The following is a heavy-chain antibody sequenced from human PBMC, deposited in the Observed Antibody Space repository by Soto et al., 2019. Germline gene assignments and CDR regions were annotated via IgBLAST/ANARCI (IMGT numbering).Heavy chain of an antibody. CDR1: GYSCSSYW. J-gene: IGHJ4*02. V-gene: IGHV5-51*01. Sequence: GESLKISRKGSGYSCSSYWIGWVGQMPGEGLEWMGIIYPGDSDTRYSPSFQGQVTISADKSISTAYLQWTSLKASDTAMYYCARTGTTGYYFEYWGQGTLVTVSS. CDR3: ARTGTTGYYFEY. D-gene: IGHD1-1*01. CDR2: IYPGDSDT.